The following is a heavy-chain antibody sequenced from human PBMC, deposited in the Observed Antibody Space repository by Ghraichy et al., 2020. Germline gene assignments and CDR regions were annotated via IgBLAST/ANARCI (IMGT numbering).Heavy chain of an antibody. CDR3: AKGHYDSSGSIDY. CDR1: GFTFSSYG. D-gene: IGHD3-22*01. V-gene: IGHV3-30*18. CDR2: ISYDGSNK. J-gene: IGHJ4*02. Sequence: GSLRLSCAASGFTFSSYGMHWVRQAPGKGLEWVAVISYDGSNKYYADSVKGRFTISRDNSKNTLYLQMNSLRAEDTAVYYCAKGHYDSSGSIDYWGQGTLVTVSS.